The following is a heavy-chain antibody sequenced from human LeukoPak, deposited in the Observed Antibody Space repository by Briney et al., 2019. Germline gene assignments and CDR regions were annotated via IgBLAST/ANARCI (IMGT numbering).Heavy chain of an antibody. V-gene: IGHV1-18*01. D-gene: IGHD5-18*01. CDR2: ISAYNGNR. CDR1: GYIFTSYV. CDR3: ARTEDTAMASRYYYYYMDV. J-gene: IGHJ6*03. Sequence: ASVKVSCKASGYIFTSYVISWVRQAPGQGLEWMGWISAYNGNRNYAQKVQGRVTMTTDTSTSTAYMEMRSLRSDDTAVYYCARTEDTAMASRYYYYYMDVWGKGTTVTVSS.